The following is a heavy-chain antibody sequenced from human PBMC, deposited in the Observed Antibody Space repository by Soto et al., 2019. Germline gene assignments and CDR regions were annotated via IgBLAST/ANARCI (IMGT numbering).Heavy chain of an antibody. Sequence: EMHLLESGGGLVQPGGCQRLSCAASGFTFSNYAMSWVRHAPGKGLEWVSAITGSGGSTFYADSVKGRLTISRDNSENTLLLQMISLRVEDTAMDYCAKGWIATVTYGDYCGQGALVTVSS. CDR1: GFTFSNYA. CDR3: AKGWIATVTYGDY. CDR2: ITGSGGST. V-gene: IGHV3-23*01. D-gene: IGHD4-17*01. J-gene: IGHJ4*02.